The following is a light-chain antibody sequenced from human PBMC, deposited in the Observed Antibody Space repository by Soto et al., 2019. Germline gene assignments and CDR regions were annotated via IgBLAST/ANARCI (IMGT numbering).Light chain of an antibody. CDR3: LQDYNYPWT. Sequence: AIPMTQSPSSLSASVGDRVTITCRASQGIKNDLGWYQQKPGKAPKVLIYAASSLESGVPSRFSGSGSGTDFTLTISSLQPEDFATYYCLQDYNYPWTFSQGTKVEIK. V-gene: IGKV1-6*02. CDR2: AAS. CDR1: QGIKND. J-gene: IGKJ1*01.